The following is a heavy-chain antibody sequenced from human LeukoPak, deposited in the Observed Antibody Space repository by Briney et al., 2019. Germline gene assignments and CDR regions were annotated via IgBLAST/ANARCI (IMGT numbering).Heavy chain of an antibody. CDR3: ARDIGGYCSRSSCLANWFDP. D-gene: IGHD2-2*01. V-gene: IGHV1-2*02. J-gene: IGHJ5*02. Sequence: GASVKVSCKASGYTFTGYYMHWVRQAPGQGLEWMGWINPNSGGTNYAQKFQGRVTMTRDTSISTAYMELSRLRSDDTAVYYCARDIGGYCSRSSCLANWFDPWGQGTLVTVSS. CDR1: GYTFTGYY. CDR2: INPNSGGT.